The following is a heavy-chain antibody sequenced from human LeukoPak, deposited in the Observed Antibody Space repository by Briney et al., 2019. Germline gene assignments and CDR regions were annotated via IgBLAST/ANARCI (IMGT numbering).Heavy chain of an antibody. Sequence: SETLSLTCAVYGGSFSGYYWSWIRQPPGKGLEWIGEINHSGSTNYNPSLKSRVTISVDTSKNQFSLKLVSVTAADTAIYYCAKGAGGFSYYNWFDPWGQGTLVTVSS. CDR3: AKGAGGFSYYNWFDP. CDR2: INHSGST. D-gene: IGHD5-18*01. CDR1: GGSFSGYY. V-gene: IGHV4-34*01. J-gene: IGHJ5*02.